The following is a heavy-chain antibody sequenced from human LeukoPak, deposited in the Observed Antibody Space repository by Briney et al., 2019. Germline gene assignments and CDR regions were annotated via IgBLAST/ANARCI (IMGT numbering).Heavy chain of an antibody. CDR2: INPNSGGT. V-gene: IGHV1-2*02. D-gene: IGHD3-22*01. CDR1: GYTFTGYY. CDR3: ARDQILLDYYDSSGYYED. J-gene: IGHJ4*02. Sequence: GASVKVSCKASGYTFTGYYMHWVRQAPGQGLEWMGWINPNSGGTNYAQKFQGRVTMTRDTSISTAYMELSRLRSDDTAVYYCARDQILLDYYDSSGYYEDWGQGTLVTVSS.